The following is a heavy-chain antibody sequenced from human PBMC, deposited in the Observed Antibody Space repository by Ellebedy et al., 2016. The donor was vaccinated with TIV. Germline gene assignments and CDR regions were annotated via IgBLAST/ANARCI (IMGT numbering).Heavy chain of an antibody. CDR2: VNPIYGTS. J-gene: IGHJ6*02. D-gene: IGHD5-12*01. Sequence: ASVKVSXKASRGTFSSYVINWVRQAPGQGLEWMGGVNPIYGTSNYAQKFQGRVTITADESTSTSYMELSGLRSQDTAVYYCAKDRLSAYDSYYYYYGMDVWGQGTTVTVSS. CDR3: AKDRLSAYDSYYYYYGMDV. V-gene: IGHV1-69*13. CDR1: RGTFSSYV.